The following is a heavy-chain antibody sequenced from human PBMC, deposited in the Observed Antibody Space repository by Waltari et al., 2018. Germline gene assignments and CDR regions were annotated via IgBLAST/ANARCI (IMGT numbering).Heavy chain of an antibody. D-gene: IGHD7-27*01. J-gene: IGHJ4*02. CDR1: GGPFSGYS. CDR3: ARGVSNWGLGYYFDY. CDR2: INHSGST. V-gene: IGHV4-34*01. Sequence: QVPLQQWGAGLLKPSEPLSLTCAVYGGPFSGYSWSWIRQPPGKGLEWIGEINHSGSTNYNPSLKSRVTISVDTSKNQFSLKLSSVTAADTAVYYCARGVSNWGLGYYFDYWGQGTLVTVSS.